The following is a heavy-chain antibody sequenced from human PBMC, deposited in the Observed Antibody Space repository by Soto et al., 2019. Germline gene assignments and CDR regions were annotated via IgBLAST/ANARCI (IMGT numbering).Heavy chain of an antibody. J-gene: IGHJ4*02. CDR3: ARDQPGYSYGYGLGY. CDR1: GFTFSSYS. D-gene: IGHD5-18*01. V-gene: IGHV3-21*01. Sequence: PGGSLRLPCEASGFTFSSYSLNWVRQAPGKGLEWVSSISSSSSYIYYADSVKGRFTIYRDNAKNSLYLQMNSLRAEDTAVYYCARDQPGYSYGYGLGYWGQGT. CDR2: ISSSSSYI.